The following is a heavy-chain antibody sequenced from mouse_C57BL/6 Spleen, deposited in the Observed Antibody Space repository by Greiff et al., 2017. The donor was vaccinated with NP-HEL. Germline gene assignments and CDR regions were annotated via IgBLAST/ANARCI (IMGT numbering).Heavy chain of an antibody. V-gene: IGHV2-2*01. CDR3: ARNYDGSSYNWYFDV. D-gene: IGHD1-1*01. CDR2: IWSGGST. Sequence: QVQLKESGPGLVQPSQSLSITCTVSGFSLTSYGVHWVRQSPGKGLEWLGVIWSGGSTDYNAAFISRLSISKDNSKSQVFFKMNILQADDTAIYYCARNYDGSSYNWYFDVWGTGTTVTVSS. CDR1: GFSLTSYG. J-gene: IGHJ1*03.